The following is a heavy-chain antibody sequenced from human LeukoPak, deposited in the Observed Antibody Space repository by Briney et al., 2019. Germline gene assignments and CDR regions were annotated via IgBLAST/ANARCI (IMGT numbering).Heavy chain of an antibody. CDR3: ARDLSGSGSFPYGMDV. D-gene: IGHD2-15*01. CDR2: VYYSGST. J-gene: IGHJ6*04. Sequence: SETLSLTCTVSGGSIRSYYWSWIRQPPGKGLEWIGYVYYSGSTKYNPSLTSRVTTSVDTSKNEFSLNLSSVTAADTAVYYCARDLSGSGSFPYGMDVWGKGTTVTVSS. CDR1: GGSIRSYY. V-gene: IGHV4-59*01.